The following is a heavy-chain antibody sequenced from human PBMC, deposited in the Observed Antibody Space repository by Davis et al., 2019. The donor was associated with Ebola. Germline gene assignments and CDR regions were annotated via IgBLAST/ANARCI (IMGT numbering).Heavy chain of an antibody. CDR2: ISGSGGST. CDR3: ARGGYYDDSGYSHAAFDI. J-gene: IGHJ3*02. V-gene: IGHV3-23*01. D-gene: IGHD3-22*01. CDR1: GFTFSSYA. Sequence: GGSLRLSCAASGFTFSSYAMSWVRQAPGKGLEWVSAISGSGGSTYYADSVKGRFTISRDNSKNTLYLQMNSLRAEDTAVYYCARGGYYDDSGYSHAAFDIWGQGTMVTVSS.